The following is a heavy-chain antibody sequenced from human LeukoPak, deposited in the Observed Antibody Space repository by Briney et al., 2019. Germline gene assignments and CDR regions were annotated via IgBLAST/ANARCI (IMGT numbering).Heavy chain of an antibody. CDR1: GFTFSSHG. CDR3: TTYGSGRKFDY. V-gene: IGHV3-30*02. Sequence: GGSLRLSCAASGFTFSSHGMRWVRQAPGKGLEWVAFIRYDGSIKYYADSVKGRFTISRDNSKNTLFLQMNSLKSEDTAVYYCTTYGSGRKFDYWGQGILVTVSS. D-gene: IGHD3-10*01. J-gene: IGHJ4*02. CDR2: IRYDGSIK.